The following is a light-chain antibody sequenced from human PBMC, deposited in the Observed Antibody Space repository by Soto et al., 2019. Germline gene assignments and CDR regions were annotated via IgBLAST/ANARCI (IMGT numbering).Light chain of an antibody. CDR1: SSNIGNNY. J-gene: IGLJ1*01. CDR2: DNN. V-gene: IGLV1-51*01. CDR3: GTWDSSLSANV. Sequence: QSVLTQPPSVSAAPGQKVTISCSGSSSNIGNNYVSWYQQLPGTSPKLLIYDNNKRPSGIPDRFSCSKSGTSATLGIPGLQPGDEADYYCGTWDSSLSANVFGTETKGTVL.